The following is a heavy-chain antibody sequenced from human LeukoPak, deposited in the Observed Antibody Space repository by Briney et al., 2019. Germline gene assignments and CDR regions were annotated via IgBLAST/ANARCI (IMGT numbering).Heavy chain of an antibody. Sequence: GGSLRLSCAASGFTFSSYSMNWVRQAPGKGMEWVSYISSSSSTIYYADSVKGRFTSSRDNAKNSLYLQMNSLRDEDTAVYYCARGTVTTFFYYYGMGVWGQGTTATVSS. CDR1: GFTFSSYS. V-gene: IGHV3-48*02. CDR3: ARGTVTTFFYYYGMGV. D-gene: IGHD4-11*01. J-gene: IGHJ6*02. CDR2: ISSSSSTI.